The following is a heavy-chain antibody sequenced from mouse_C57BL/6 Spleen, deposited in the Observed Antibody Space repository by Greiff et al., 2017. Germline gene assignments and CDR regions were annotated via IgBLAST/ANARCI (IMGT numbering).Heavy chain of an antibody. CDR3: ARGYYFDY. CDR1: GYTFTTYT. J-gene: IGHJ2*01. Sequence: VQLQQSGAELARPGASVKMSCKASGYTFTTYTMHWIKQRPGQGLEWIGYINPSSDYTKYNQKFKGKATLTADKSSSTAYMQLSRLTSEDSAVCYCARGYYFDYWGQGTTLTVSS. V-gene: IGHV1-4*01. CDR2: INPSSDYT.